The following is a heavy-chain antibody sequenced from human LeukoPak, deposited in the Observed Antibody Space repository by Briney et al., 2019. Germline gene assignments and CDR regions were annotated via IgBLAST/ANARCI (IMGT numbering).Heavy chain of an antibody. J-gene: IGHJ4*01. Sequence: GESLKISCKGSGYSFTSYWIGWGRRMPGKGLEGMGIIYPGDSDTRSSPYFQGQVTISADKSISTAYLQWSSLNASDTAMSYCARRSATAAAGPDYWGHGTLVTVSP. CDR2: IYPGDSDT. CDR1: GYSFTSYW. D-gene: IGHD6-13*01. CDR3: ARRSATAAAGPDY. V-gene: IGHV5-51*01.